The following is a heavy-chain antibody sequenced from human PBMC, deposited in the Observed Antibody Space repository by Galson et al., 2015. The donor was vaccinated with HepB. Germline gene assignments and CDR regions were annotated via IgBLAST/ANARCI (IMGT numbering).Heavy chain of an antibody. V-gene: IGHV3-30-3*01. Sequence: SLRLSCAASGFTFSSYAMHWVRQAPGKGLEWVAVISYDGSNKYYADSVKGRFTISRDNSKNTLYLQMNSLRAEDTAVYYCARDPAGQWLVLGTFDYWGQGTLVTVSS. D-gene: IGHD6-19*01. J-gene: IGHJ4*02. CDR3: ARDPAGQWLVLGTFDY. CDR1: GFTFSSYA. CDR2: ISYDGSNK.